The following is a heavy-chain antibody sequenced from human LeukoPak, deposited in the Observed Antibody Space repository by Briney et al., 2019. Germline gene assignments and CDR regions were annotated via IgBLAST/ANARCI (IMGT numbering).Heavy chain of an antibody. CDR2: INSDGSST. V-gene: IGHV3-74*01. D-gene: IGHD5-24*01. CDR1: GFTFSIYW. J-gene: IGHJ4*02. CDR3: ARDHRGDYFDY. Sequence: GGSLRLSCAASGFTFSIYWMHWVRQAPGKGLVWVSRINSDGSSTSYADSVKGRFTISRDNAKNTLYLQMNSLRAEDTAVYYCARDHRGDYFDYWGQGTLVTVSS.